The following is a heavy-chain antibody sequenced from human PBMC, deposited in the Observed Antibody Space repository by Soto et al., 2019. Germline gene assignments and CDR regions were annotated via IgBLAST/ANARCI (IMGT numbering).Heavy chain of an antibody. D-gene: IGHD1-26*01. Sequence: PGGSLRLSCAASGFTFSSYGMHWVRQAPGKGLEWVAVIWYDGSNKYYADSVKGRFTISRDNSKNTLYLQMNSLRAEDTAVYYCASSXMGATTAGNYYYYGMDVWGQGTTVTVSS. V-gene: IGHV3-33*01. CDR2: IWYDGSNK. J-gene: IGHJ6*02. CDR3: ASSXMGATTAGNYYYYGMDV. CDR1: GFTFSSYG.